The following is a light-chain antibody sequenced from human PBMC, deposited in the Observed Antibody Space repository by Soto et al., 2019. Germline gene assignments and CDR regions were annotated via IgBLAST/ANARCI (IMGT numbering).Light chain of an antibody. CDR1: QSVSSSF. V-gene: IGKV3D-7*01. CDR2: GAP. CDR3: QQDCDLPRT. Sequence: PGERVTLSCRASQSVSSSFLTWSQQKPGQAPRPLLYGAPTRATSIPARFSGSGSGTDFTLTISSLQPEDFAVYYCQQDCDLPRTFGQGTEVEIK. J-gene: IGKJ2*01.